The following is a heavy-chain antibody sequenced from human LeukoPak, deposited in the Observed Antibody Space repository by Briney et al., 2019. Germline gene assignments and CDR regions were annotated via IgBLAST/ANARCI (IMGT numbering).Heavy chain of an antibody. J-gene: IGHJ3*02. CDR1: GFTFSSYG. CDR3: AKDRYLATYAFDI. D-gene: IGHD1-1*01. Sequence: GGSLRLSCAASGFTFSSYGMHWVRQAPGKGLEWVAVIWYDGSNKYYADSVKGRFTISRDNSKNTLYLQMNSLRAEDTAVDYCAKDRYLATYAFDIWGQGTMVTVSS. CDR2: IWYDGSNK. V-gene: IGHV3-33*06.